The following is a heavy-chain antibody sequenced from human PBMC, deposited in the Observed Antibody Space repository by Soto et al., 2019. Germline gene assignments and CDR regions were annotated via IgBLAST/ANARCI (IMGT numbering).Heavy chain of an antibody. CDR1: GYTFTTSG. V-gene: IGHV1-18*01. J-gene: IGHJ4*02. D-gene: IGHD2-21*02. CDR3: ARSIVVVTALDY. CDR2: ISTYNGDT. Sequence: ASVKVSCKASGYTFTTSGISWVRQAPGQGLEWMGWISTYNGDTNSAQKFQGRVTMTRDTSASTAYMELSSLRSEDTAVYYCARSIVVVTALDYWGQGTLVTVSS.